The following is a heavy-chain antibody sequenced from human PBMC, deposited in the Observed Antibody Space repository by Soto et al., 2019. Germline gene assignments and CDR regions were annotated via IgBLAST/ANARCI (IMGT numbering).Heavy chain of an antibody. V-gene: IGHV1-18*01. CDR3: ATEGEVTPKYLDF. Sequence: ASVKVSCKASGYTFTNCGISWVRQAPGQGLEWMGWISAYNGNTNYAQKFQGRVTMTTDTSTSTAYLQMNSLKTEDTAVYYCATEGEVTPKYLDFWGQGTLVTSPQ. CDR2: ISAYNGNT. CDR1: GYTFTNCG. D-gene: IGHD4-4*01. J-gene: IGHJ4*02.